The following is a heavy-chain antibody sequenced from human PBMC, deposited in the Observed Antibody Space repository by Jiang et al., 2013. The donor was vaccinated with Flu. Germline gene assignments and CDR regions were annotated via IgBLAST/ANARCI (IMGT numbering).Heavy chain of an antibody. CDR2: IYWNDDK. Sequence: INPTQTLTLTCSFSGFSLNTGGVGVGWIRQSPAKALEWVALIYWNDDKRYNPSLKSRITITKDTSKNQVVLRLANVDPADTATYYCAHRLGAKVATRVLGLPIYFDAWGQGILVTVSS. D-gene: IGHD3-16*01. CDR1: GFSLNTGGVG. J-gene: IGHJ4*02. V-gene: IGHV2-5*01. CDR3: AHRLGAKVATRVLGLPIYFDA.